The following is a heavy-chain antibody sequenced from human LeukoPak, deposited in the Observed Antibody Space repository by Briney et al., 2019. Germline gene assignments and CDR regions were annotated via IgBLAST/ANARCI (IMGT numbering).Heavy chain of an antibody. CDR2: IYSGGST. Sequence: PGGSLRLSCAASGFTFSIYSMDWVRQAPGRGLEWVSVIYSGGSTYYADSVKGRFTISRDNSKNTLFLQMNSLSAGDTAVYYCARGTVTMVDYWGQGTLVTVSS. CDR1: GFTFSIYS. J-gene: IGHJ4*02. D-gene: IGHD3-10*01. CDR3: ARGTVTMVDY. V-gene: IGHV3-66*01.